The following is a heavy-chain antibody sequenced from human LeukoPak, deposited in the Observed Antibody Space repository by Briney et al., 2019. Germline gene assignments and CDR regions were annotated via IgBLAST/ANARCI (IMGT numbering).Heavy chain of an antibody. CDR1: GFTFSSYW. D-gene: IGHD6-25*01. CDR2: IKQDGSEK. J-gene: IGHJ4*02. CDR3: ARAAAILALDY. V-gene: IGHV3-7*01. Sequence: GGSLRLSCAASGFTFSSYWMSWVRQAPGKGLEWVANIKQDGSEKYYADSAKGRFTISRDNAKNSLYLQMNSLRAEDTAVYYCARAAAILALDYWGQGTLVTVSS.